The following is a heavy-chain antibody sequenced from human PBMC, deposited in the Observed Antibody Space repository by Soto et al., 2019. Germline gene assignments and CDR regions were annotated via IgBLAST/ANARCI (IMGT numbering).Heavy chain of an antibody. D-gene: IGHD2-2*01. CDR3: ARVANGVVAPAATYYFDY. J-gene: IGHJ4*02. Sequence: GGSLRLSCAASGFNFNDHWMTWVRQAPGKGLEWVANIKKDGSGTYYVDSVKGRFTISRDNANNSLFLQMNSLRADDTAVYYCARVANGVVAPAATYYFDYWGQGALVTVSS. CDR2: IKKDGSGT. V-gene: IGHV3-7*03. CDR1: GFNFNDHW.